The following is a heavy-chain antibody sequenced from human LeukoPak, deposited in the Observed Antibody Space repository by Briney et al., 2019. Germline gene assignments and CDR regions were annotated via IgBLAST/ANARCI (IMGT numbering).Heavy chain of an antibody. Sequence: GGSLRLSCAASGFTFSSYAMSWVRQSPGKGLEWVSAISGSGGSTYYADSVKGRFTISRDNSKNTLYLQMNSLRAEDTAVYYCAKLPWGYYYDSSGYYYFDYWGQGTLVTVSS. J-gene: IGHJ4*02. CDR1: GFTFSSYA. V-gene: IGHV3-23*01. D-gene: IGHD3-22*01. CDR2: ISGSGGST. CDR3: AKLPWGYYYDSSGYYYFDY.